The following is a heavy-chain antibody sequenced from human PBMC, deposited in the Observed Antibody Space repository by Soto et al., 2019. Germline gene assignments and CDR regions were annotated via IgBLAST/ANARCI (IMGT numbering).Heavy chain of an antibody. CDR3: AKAHLGMDV. Sequence: QVQLVQSGAEVKKPGASVKVSCKASGYTFTDYEIIWVRQATGQGLEWMGWMNPNSGSTGYAQKFQGRVTMTRDTSISTAYMELSSLRSEDTAVYCCAKAHLGMDVWGQGTTVTVSS. CDR1: GYTFTDYE. V-gene: IGHV1-8*01. J-gene: IGHJ6*02. CDR2: MNPNSGST.